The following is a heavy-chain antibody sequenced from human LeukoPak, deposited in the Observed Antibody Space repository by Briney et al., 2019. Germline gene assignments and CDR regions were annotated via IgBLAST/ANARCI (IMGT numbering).Heavy chain of an antibody. CDR2: IYRGGST. Sequence: GGSLRLSCRVSGFTVSSNYMSWVRQAPGKGLEYVSVIYRGGSTHYADSVKGRFTISRDNSKNTTYLQMNSLRAEDTAVYYCARAPPTVITLFDYWGQGTLVTVSS. V-gene: IGHV3-66*01. CDR3: ARAPPTVITLFDY. CDR1: GFTVSSNY. D-gene: IGHD4-23*01. J-gene: IGHJ4*02.